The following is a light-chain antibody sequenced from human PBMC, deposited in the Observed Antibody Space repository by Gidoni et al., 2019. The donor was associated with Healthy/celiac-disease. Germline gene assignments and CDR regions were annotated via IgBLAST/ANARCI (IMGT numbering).Light chain of an antibody. V-gene: IGKV1-39*01. J-gene: IGKJ2*01. Sequence: DIQMTQSPSSLSASVGDRVTITCRASQSIISYLNWYQQKPGKAPKPLIYAASSLQSGVPSRFSDSGSGTDFTLTISSLQPEDFATYYCQQSYSTPRYTFGQGTKLEIK. CDR2: AAS. CDR1: QSIISY. CDR3: QQSYSTPRYT.